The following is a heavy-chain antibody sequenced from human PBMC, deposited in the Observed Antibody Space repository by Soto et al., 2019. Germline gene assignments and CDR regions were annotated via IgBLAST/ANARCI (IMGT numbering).Heavy chain of an antibody. CDR3: ARYLPHLEWFDP. J-gene: IGHJ5*02. Sequence: ASVKVSCKASGYTFTSYDINWVRQATGQGLEWMGWMNPNSGNTGYAQKFQGRVTMTRNTSISTAYMELSSLRSEDTAVYYCARYLPHLEWFDPWGQGTLVTVSS. D-gene: IGHD1-1*01. CDR1: GYTFTSYD. CDR2: MNPNSGNT. V-gene: IGHV1-8*01.